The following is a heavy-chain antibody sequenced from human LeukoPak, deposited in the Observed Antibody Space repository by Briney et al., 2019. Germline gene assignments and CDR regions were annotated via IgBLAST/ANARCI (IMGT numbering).Heavy chain of an antibody. D-gene: IGHD3-16*02. Sequence: GGSLRLSCAASGFTLSSYAMHWVRQAPGKGLEWVALISYDGSSKYYADSVKGRFTISRDNSKDTLYLQRNSLRAEDTAVYYCARLEGSYPTYYFDYWGQGTLVTVSS. J-gene: IGHJ4*02. V-gene: IGHV3-30-3*01. CDR2: ISYDGSSK. CDR3: ARLEGSYPTYYFDY. CDR1: GFTLSSYA.